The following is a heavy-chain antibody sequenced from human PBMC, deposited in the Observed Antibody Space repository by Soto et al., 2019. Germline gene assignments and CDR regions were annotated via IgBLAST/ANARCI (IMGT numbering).Heavy chain of an antibody. J-gene: IGHJ4*02. D-gene: IGHD6-13*01. V-gene: IGHV4-34*01. CDR2: INHSGST. Sequence: YLWCRLRQQPGKGLEWIGEINHSGSTNYNPSLKSRVTISVDTSKNQFSLELSSVTAADTAVYYSARGPEQPLVKYCDYWCQGNLVSVS. CDR3: ARGPEQPLVKYCDY. CDR1: YL.